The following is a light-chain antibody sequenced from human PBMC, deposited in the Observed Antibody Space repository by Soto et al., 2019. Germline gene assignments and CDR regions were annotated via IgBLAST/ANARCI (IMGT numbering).Light chain of an antibody. CDR2: GAS. CDR1: QSVSSSY. V-gene: IGKV3-20*01. J-gene: IGKJ3*01. CDR3: QQYGSLPFT. Sequence: EIVLTQSPGTLSLTPGERATLSCRASQSVSSSYLAWYQQKPGQAPRLPIYGASSRATGIPERFSGSGSGTDFTLTVSRLEPEDFVVYYCQQYGSLPFTFGPGTKVDIK.